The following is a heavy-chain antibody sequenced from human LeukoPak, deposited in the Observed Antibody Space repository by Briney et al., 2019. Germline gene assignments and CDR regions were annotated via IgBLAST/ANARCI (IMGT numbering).Heavy chain of an antibody. CDR2: IYYSGST. Sequence: SETLSLTCTVSGGSISSSSYYWGWIRQPPGKGLEWIGSIYYSGSTYYNPSLKSRVTISVDTSKNQFSLKPSSVTAADTAVYYCARARADILTGYCSLDYWGQGTLVTVSS. CDR3: ARARADILTGYCSLDY. V-gene: IGHV4-39*07. J-gene: IGHJ4*02. CDR1: GGSISSSSYY. D-gene: IGHD3-9*01.